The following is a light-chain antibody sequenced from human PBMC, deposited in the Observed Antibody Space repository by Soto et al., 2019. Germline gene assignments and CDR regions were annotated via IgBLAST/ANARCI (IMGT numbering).Light chain of an antibody. CDR2: EVS. Sequence: QSVLTQPASVSGSPGQSITISCTGTSSDVGGYNYVSWYQQHPGKAPKLMIYEVSNRPSGVSNRFSGSKSGNTASLTISGLQAEDEVDYYCSSYTSSSTFVVFGGGTKLTVL. CDR3: SSYTSSSTFVV. V-gene: IGLV2-14*01. CDR1: SSDVGGYNY. J-gene: IGLJ2*01.